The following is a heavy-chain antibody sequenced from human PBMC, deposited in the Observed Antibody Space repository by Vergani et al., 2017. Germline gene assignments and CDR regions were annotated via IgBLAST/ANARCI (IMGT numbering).Heavy chain of an antibody. CDR3: ARDVFYSGYELDAVDI. D-gene: IGHD5-12*01. J-gene: IGHJ3*02. Sequence: QVQLVQSGAEVKKPGASVKVSCKASGYTFTSYGISWVRQAPGQGREWMGWISAYNGNTNYAQKLQGRVTMTTDTSTSTAYMELRSLRSEATAEDYCARDVFYSGYELDAVDIWGQGTMVTVSS. CDR1: GYTFTSYG. V-gene: IGHV1-18*01. CDR2: ISAYNGNT.